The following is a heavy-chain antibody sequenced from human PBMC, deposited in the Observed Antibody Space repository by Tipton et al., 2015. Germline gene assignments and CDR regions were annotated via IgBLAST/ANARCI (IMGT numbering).Heavy chain of an antibody. J-gene: IGHJ5*02. Sequence: TLSLTCTVSGDSIRSFYWSWIRQSPGKGLEWIGYIYYSANTNYNPSLKSRATMSVDTSKNQFSLKLSSVTAADTAVYYCARDYVYNWFDPWGQGTLVTVSS. CDR3: ARDYVYNWFDP. D-gene: IGHD3-10*02. CDR1: GDSIRSFY. V-gene: IGHV4-59*01. CDR2: IYYSANT.